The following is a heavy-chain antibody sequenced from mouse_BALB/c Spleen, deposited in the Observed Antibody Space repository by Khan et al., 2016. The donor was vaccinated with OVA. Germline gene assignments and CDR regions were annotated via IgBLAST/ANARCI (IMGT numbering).Heavy chain of an antibody. CDR2: INTHSGVP. Sequence: QIQLVQSGPELKKPGETVRISCKASGYTFTTAGMQWVQKMPGKGLKWIGWINTHSGVPKYAEDFKGRFAFSLATSARTAYLPLTNLKNEDTATNFCAIGYGYGWYFDVWGAGTTVTVSS. V-gene: IGHV9-4*02. D-gene: IGHD2-2*01. J-gene: IGHJ1*01. CDR1: GYTFTTAG. CDR3: AIGYGYGWYFDV.